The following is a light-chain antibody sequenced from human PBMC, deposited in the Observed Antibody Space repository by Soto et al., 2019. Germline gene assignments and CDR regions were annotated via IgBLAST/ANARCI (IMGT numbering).Light chain of an antibody. CDR1: QDISNY. V-gene: IGKV1-33*01. CDR3: QQYNNVPQT. J-gene: IGKJ2*01. CDR2: DAS. Sequence: DIQMTQSPSSLSASLGERVTLTCKASQDISNYLDWYQQKPGKAPKLLIYDASTMQTGIPSRFSGSGSGTDFTFTISSLQPEDSATYYCQQYNNVPQTFGQGTKLEIK.